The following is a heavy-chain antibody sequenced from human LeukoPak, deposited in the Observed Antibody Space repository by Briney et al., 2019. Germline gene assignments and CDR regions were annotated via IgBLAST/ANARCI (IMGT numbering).Heavy chain of an antibody. Sequence: PGGSLRLSCAASGFTFSSYSMNWVRQAPGKGLEWVSYISSSSSTIYYADSVKGRFTISRDNSKNTVYLQMNSLRAEDTAVYYCARDYDYVWGSYRPYYFDYWGQGILVTVSS. CDR2: ISSSSSTI. V-gene: IGHV3-48*01. CDR3: ARDYDYVWGSYRPYYFDY. D-gene: IGHD3-16*02. CDR1: GFTFSSYS. J-gene: IGHJ4*02.